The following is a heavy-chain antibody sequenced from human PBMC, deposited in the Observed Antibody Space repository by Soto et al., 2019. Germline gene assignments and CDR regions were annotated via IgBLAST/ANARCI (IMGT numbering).Heavy chain of an antibody. V-gene: IGHV3-30*18. CDR3: AKKGDYDDAFDI. J-gene: IGHJ3*02. CDR2: ISYDGSNK. CDR1: GFTFSSYG. D-gene: IGHD4-17*01. Sequence: GGSLRLSCAASGFTFSSYGMHWVRQAPGKGLEWVAVISYDGSNKYYADSVKGRFTISRDNSKNTLYLQMNSLRAEDTAVYYCAKKGDYDDAFDIWGQGTMVTVSS.